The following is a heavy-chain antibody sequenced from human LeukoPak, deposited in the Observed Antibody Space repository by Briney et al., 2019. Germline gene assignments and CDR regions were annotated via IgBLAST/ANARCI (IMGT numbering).Heavy chain of an antibody. V-gene: IGHV3-21*01. Sequence: GGSLRLSCAASGFTFSSYSMNWVRQAPGKGLEWVSSISNSSSYIYYADSVKGRFTISRDNAKNSLYLQMNSLRAEDTAVYYCARAPGGDSYYFDYWGQGTLVTVSS. CDR3: ARAPGGDSYYFDY. CDR1: GFTFSSYS. D-gene: IGHD2-21*02. J-gene: IGHJ4*02. CDR2: ISNSSSYI.